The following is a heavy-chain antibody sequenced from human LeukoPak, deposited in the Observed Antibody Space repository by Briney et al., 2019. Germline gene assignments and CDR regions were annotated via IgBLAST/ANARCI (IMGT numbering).Heavy chain of an antibody. CDR3: AREQRDANAFDI. D-gene: IGHD5-18*01. V-gene: IGHV1-46*01. Sequence: ASVKVSCKASGYTFTSYGISWVRQAPGQGLEWMGIINPSGGSTSYAQKFQGRVTMTRDMSTSTVYMELSSLRSEDTAVYYCAREQRDANAFDIWGQGTMVTVSS. J-gene: IGHJ3*02. CDR1: GYTFTSYG. CDR2: INPSGGST.